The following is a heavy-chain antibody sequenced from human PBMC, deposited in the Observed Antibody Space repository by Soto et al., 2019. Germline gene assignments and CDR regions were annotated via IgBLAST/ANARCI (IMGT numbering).Heavy chain of an antibody. Sequence: PGESLKISCKGSGYSFTSYWISWVRQMPGKGLEWMGRIDPSDSYTNYSPSFQGHVTISADKSISTAYLQWSSLKASDTAMYYCVGGYDLGGYFDYWGQGTLVTVSS. V-gene: IGHV5-10-1*01. CDR3: VGGYDLGGYFDY. D-gene: IGHD5-12*01. CDR1: GYSFTSYW. J-gene: IGHJ4*02. CDR2: IDPSDSYT.